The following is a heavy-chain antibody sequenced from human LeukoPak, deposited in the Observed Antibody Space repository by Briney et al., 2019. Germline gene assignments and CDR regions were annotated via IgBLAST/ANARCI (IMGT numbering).Heavy chain of an antibody. CDR1: GGTFSSYA. D-gene: IGHD2-2*01. CDR2: IIPIFGTA. J-gene: IGHJ4*02. V-gene: IGHV1-69*05. CDR3: ARDSTEYQLSDY. Sequence: GASVKVSCKASGGTFSSYAISWVRQAPGQGLEWMGGIIPIFGTANYAQKLQGRVTMTTDTSTSTAYMELRSLRSDDTAVYYCARDSTEYQLSDYWGQGTLVTVSS.